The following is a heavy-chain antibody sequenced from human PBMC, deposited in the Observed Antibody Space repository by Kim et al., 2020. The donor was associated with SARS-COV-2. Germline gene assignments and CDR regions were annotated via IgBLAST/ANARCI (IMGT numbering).Heavy chain of an antibody. V-gene: IGHV6-1*01. CDR3: ARANIAARDFDY. D-gene: IGHD6-6*01. Sequence: YAVAVKSRIPTNPDTSKNQFTLQLNSVTPEDTAVYYCARANIAARDFDYWGQGTLVTVSS. J-gene: IGHJ4*02.